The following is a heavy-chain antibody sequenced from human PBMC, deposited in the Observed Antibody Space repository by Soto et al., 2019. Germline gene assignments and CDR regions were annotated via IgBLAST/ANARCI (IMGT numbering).Heavy chain of an antibody. CDR1: GFTFSSSW. CDR2: TRQDGNEK. CDR3: AREGHSGFDC. D-gene: IGHD6-25*01. Sequence: PGGSLRLSCAASGFTFSSSWMHWVRQAPGKGLEWVATTRQDGNEKFYVDSVKGRFTTSRDNAEKSLYLQMNSLRAEDTAVYYCAREGHSGFDCWGQGTLVTVSS. J-gene: IGHJ4*02. V-gene: IGHV3-7*01.